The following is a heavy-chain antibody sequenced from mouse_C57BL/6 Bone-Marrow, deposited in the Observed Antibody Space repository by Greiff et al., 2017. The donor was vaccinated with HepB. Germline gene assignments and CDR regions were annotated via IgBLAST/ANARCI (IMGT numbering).Heavy chain of an antibody. Sequence: EVQLVESEGGLVQPGSSMKLSCTASGFTFSDYYMAWVRQVPEKGLEWVANINYDGSSTYYLDSLKSRFIISRDNAKNILYLQMISLKSEDTATYYCASYSNYGYFDVWGTGTTVTVSS. J-gene: IGHJ1*03. CDR2: INYDGSST. CDR3: ASYSNYGYFDV. V-gene: IGHV5-16*01. D-gene: IGHD2-5*01. CDR1: GFTFSDYY.